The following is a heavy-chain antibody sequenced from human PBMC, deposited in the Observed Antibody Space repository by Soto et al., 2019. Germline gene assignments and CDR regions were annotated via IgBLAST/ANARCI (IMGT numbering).Heavy chain of an antibody. Sequence: GESLKISCKGSGYSFSTHWIGWFRQMPGKDLEWMGIIYPDDSDTTYSPSFQGQVTISADKSISTAYLQWSSLKASDTAMYYCARSHLGYCSSTSCYEDAFDIWGQGTMVTVSS. V-gene: IGHV5-51*01. D-gene: IGHD2-2*01. CDR3: ARSHLGYCSSTSCYEDAFDI. J-gene: IGHJ3*02. CDR2: IYPDDSDT. CDR1: GYSFSTHW.